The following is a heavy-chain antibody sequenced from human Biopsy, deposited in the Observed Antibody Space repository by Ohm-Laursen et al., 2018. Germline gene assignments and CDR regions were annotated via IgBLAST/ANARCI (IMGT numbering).Heavy chain of an antibody. V-gene: IGHV4-39*01. J-gene: IGHJ5*02. CDR2: IYNTETT. CDR3: ARHPTGFWFDP. Sequence: SETLSLTCPVSGGSISSSTTYYWAWLRQPPGKGLEWIGSIYNTETTFYNPSLKSQVTISEDTSTNQFSLKVSSVTAADTALYFCARHPTGFWFDPWGHGTLVTVSS. CDR1: GGSISSSTTYY.